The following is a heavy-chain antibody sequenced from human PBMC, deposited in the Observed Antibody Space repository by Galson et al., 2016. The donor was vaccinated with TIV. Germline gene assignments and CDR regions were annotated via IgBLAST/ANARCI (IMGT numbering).Heavy chain of an antibody. D-gene: IGHD3/OR15-3a*01. J-gene: IGHJ4*02. CDR2: IDPEDPYS. V-gene: IGHV5-10-1*01. CDR3: VRPGLGIKSDY. CDR1: GYNFTDYW. Sequence: QSGAEVKMPGESLTISCKGSGYNFTDYWIAWVRQMPGKGLEWMGRIDPEDPYSNYTPSFQVHVTISADKSITTAYPQWGSLKASDTAIYYCVRPGLGIKSDYWGQGTLVTVSS.